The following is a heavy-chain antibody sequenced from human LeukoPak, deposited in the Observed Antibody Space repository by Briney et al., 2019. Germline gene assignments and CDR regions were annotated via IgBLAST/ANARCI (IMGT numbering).Heavy chain of an antibody. D-gene: IGHD4-17*01. Sequence: SETLSLTCAVYGGSFSGYYWSWIRQPPGKGLEWIGEINHSGSTNYNPSLKSRVTISVDTSKNQFSLKLSSVTAADTAVYYCAREGGDYETGDFFDYWGQGTLVTVSS. V-gene: IGHV4-34*01. CDR1: GGSFSGYY. CDR3: AREGGDYETGDFFDY. J-gene: IGHJ4*02. CDR2: INHSGST.